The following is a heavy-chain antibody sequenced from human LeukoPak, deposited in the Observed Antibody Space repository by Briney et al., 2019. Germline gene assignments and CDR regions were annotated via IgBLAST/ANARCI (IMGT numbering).Heavy chain of an antibody. D-gene: IGHD6-13*01. CDR2: ISAYNGNT. V-gene: IGHV1-18*01. Sequence: ASVKVSCKASGYTFTCYGISWVRQAPGQGLEWMGWISAYNGNTNYAQKLQGRVTMTTDTSTSTAYMELRSLRSDDTAVYYCARDWSRMRPYSSSWYAGYWGQGTLVTVSS. CDR1: GYTFTCYG. CDR3: ARDWSRMRPYSSSWYAGY. J-gene: IGHJ4*02.